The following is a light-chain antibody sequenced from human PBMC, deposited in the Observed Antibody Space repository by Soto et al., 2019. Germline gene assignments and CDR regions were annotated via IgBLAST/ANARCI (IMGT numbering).Light chain of an antibody. Sequence: DIQMTQSPSTLSASVGDRVTITCRASQSISSWLAWYQQKPGKAPKLLIYDASSVESGVPSRFRGSGSGTEFTLTISSLQPDDFATYYCQQYNSYSRPFGQGTKVDIK. J-gene: IGKJ1*01. V-gene: IGKV1-5*01. CDR1: QSISSW. CDR3: QQYNSYSRP. CDR2: DAS.